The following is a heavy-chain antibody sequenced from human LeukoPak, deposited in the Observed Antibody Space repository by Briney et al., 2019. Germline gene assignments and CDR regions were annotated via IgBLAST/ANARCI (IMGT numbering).Heavy chain of an antibody. Sequence: GGSLRLSCAASGFTFEYYAMLGVRQAPGKGLEWVSLISGDGGSTYYADSVKGRFTISRDNSKNSLYLQMNSLRIEDTALYYCAKDIADYDILTGYYTNWGQGTLVTVSS. CDR2: ISGDGGST. CDR3: AKDIADYDILTGYYTN. J-gene: IGHJ4*02. CDR1: GFTFEYYA. V-gene: IGHV3-43*02. D-gene: IGHD3-9*01.